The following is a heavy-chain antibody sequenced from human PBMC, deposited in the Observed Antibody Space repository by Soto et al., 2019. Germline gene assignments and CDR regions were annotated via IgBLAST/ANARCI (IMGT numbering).Heavy chain of an antibody. CDR3: ATHAGGGGY. CDR1: GFTVSNNY. V-gene: IGHV3-53*01. CDR2: IYSGGYT. D-gene: IGHD3-10*01. J-gene: IGHJ4*02. Sequence: EVQLVESGGGLIQPGGSLRLSCAVSGFTVSNNYMSWVRQAPGKGLEGVSVIYSGGYTAYGDSVKGRFTISRDNSKNTLYLQQKGVGAGEPGLYSCATHAGGGGYWGQGTLVTVSS.